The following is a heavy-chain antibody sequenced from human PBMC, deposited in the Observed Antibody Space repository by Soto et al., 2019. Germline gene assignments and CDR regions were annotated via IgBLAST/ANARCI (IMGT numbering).Heavy chain of an antibody. V-gene: IGHV4-59*01. Sequence: SETLSLTCTVSGGSIITYFWGWILQPPGKGLEWIGYIYYDGSTKSNPSLKSRVTISVDTSKNQFSLKLSSVTAADTAVYYCARDSWTDHYYYMDVWGKGTTVTVSS. CDR2: IYYDGST. CDR3: ARDSWTDHYYYMDV. D-gene: IGHD5-12*01. J-gene: IGHJ6*03. CDR1: GGSIITYF.